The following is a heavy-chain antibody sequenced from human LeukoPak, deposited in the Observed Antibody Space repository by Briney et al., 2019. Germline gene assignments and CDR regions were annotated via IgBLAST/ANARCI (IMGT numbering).Heavy chain of an antibody. Sequence: SETLSLTCTVSGGSIGSSSYYWGWIRQPPGKGLEWIGSIYYSGSTYYNPSLKSRVTISVDTSKNQFSLKLSSVTAADTAVYYCARLFSRVAVAGTFDYWGQGTLVTVSS. CDR1: GGSIGSSSYY. J-gene: IGHJ4*02. CDR3: ARLFSRVAVAGTFDY. D-gene: IGHD6-19*01. V-gene: IGHV4-39*01. CDR2: IYYSGST.